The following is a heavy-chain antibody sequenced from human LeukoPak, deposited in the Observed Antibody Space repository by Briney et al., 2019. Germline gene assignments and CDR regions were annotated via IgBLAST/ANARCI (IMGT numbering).Heavy chain of an antibody. CDR2: IIPIFGTA. V-gene: IGHV1-69*05. CDR1: GGTFSSYA. Sequence: SVKVSCKASGGTFSSYAISWVRQAPGQGLEWMGGIIPIFGTANYAQKFQGRVTMTRDMSTSTVYMELSSLRSEDTAVYYCARADGSPGAFDIWGQGTMVTVSS. CDR3: ARADGSPGAFDI. J-gene: IGHJ3*02. D-gene: IGHD1-26*01.